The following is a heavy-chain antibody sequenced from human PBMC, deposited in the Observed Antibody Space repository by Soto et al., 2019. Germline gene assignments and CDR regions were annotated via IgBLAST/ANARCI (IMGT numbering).Heavy chain of an antibody. CDR2: INPSGGST. V-gene: IGHV1-46*01. Sequence: SVKGSGKGVVYTFTGDYVDWGRQAPGQGLERMGIINPSGGSTSYAQKFQGRVTMTRDTSTRTVYMEVSSLRSEDTAVYYCARDPHEYWTSYWFDPWGQGTMVPVSS. D-gene: IGHD3-3*01. CDR3: ARDPHEYWTSYWFDP. J-gene: IGHJ5*02. CDR1: VYTFTGDY.